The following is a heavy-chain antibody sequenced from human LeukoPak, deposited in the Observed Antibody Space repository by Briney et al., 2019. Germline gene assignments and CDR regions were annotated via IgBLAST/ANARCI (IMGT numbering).Heavy chain of an antibody. D-gene: IGHD4-17*01. CDR1: GFTFSSYS. J-gene: IGHJ4*02. Sequence: PGGSLRLACAASGFTFSSYSMNWVRQAPGKGLEWVSYISSSSSTIYYADSVKGRFTISRDNAKNSLYLQMNSLRAEDTAVYYCAKESKYDYGDWYFDYWGQGTLVTVSS. CDR2: ISSSSSTI. CDR3: AKESKYDYGDWYFDY. V-gene: IGHV3-48*01.